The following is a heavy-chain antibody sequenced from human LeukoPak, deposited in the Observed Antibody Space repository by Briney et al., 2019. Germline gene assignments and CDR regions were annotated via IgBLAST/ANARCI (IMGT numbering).Heavy chain of an antibody. CDR1: GGSISSGGYY. V-gene: IGHV4-31*03. Sequence: SETLSLTCTVSGGSISSGGYYWSWIRQHPGKGLEWIGYIYYSGSTYYNPSLKSRVTISVDTSKNQFSLKLSSVTAADTAVYYCAREGSTYWFDPWGQGTLVTVSS. D-gene: IGHD5/OR15-5a*01. CDR3: AREGSTYWFDP. CDR2: IYYSGST. J-gene: IGHJ5*02.